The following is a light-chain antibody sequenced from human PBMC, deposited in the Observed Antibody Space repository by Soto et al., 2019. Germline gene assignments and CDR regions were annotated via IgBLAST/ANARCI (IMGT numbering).Light chain of an antibody. V-gene: IGKV1-5*01. Sequence: DIQMTQSPSSLSASVGDRVTITCRASQSIGSHLSWYQQKPGKAPKFLIYDASTLESGVPSRFSGSGSGTEFTLTISSLQPDDFATYYCQQYNSYWTFGQGTKVDIK. J-gene: IGKJ1*01. CDR1: QSIGSH. CDR2: DAS. CDR3: QQYNSYWT.